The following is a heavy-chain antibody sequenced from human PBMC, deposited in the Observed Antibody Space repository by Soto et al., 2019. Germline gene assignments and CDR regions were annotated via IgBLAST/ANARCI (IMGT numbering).Heavy chain of an antibody. CDR2: INPNSGGT. CDR1: GYTFTGYY. J-gene: IGHJ6*02. V-gene: IGHV1-2*02. Sequence: QVQLVQSGAEVKKPGASVKVSCKASGYTFTGYYMHWVRQAPGQGLEWMGWINPNSGGTNYAQKFQGRVNMTRDTSISTADMELIRLRSDDTALYYCARRGKLRYFGWLRVGYGMDVWGQGTTVTVSS. CDR3: ARRGKLRYFGWLRVGYGMDV. D-gene: IGHD3-9*01.